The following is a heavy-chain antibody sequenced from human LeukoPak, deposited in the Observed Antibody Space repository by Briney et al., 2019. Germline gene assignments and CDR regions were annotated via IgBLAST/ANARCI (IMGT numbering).Heavy chain of an antibody. J-gene: IGHJ3*01. V-gene: IGHV4-61*02. D-gene: IGHD3-3*01. CDR2: IYTSGST. CDR1: GGSISSGSYY. Sequence: PSQTLSLTCTVSGGSISSGSYYWSWIRQPAGKGLEWIGRIYTSGSTNYSPSLKSRVTISVDTSKNQFSLKLSSVTAADTAVYYCARATIFGVVILDWGQGTMVTASS. CDR3: ARATIFGVVILD.